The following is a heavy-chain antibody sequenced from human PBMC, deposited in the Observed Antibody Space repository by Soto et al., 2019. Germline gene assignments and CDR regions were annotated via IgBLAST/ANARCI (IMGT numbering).Heavy chain of an antibody. Sequence: QVQLVESGGGVVQPGRSLRLSCAASGFTFSSYGMHWVRQAPGKGLEWVAVISHDGSNKYYADSVKGRFTISRDNSKNTLYLQMNSLGVEDTAVYYCATRGFTGQFDDWGQGTLVTVSS. CDR3: ATRGFTGQFDD. CDR2: ISHDGSNK. CDR1: GFTFSSYG. J-gene: IGHJ4*02. V-gene: IGHV3-30*03. D-gene: IGHD3-16*01.